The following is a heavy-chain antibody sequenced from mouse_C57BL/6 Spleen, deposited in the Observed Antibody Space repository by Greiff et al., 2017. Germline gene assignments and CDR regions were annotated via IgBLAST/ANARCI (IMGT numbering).Heavy chain of an antibody. D-gene: IGHD2-4*01. CDR2: FYPGSGSI. V-gene: IGHV1-62-2*01. CDR1: GYTFTEYT. CDR3: ARHEEKVPYDYGSMDY. Sequence: QVQLQQSGAELVKPGGSVQLSCKASGYTFTEYTIHWVKQRSGQGLEWIGWFYPGSGSIKYNEKFKDKATLTADKSSSTVYMELSRLTSEDSAVYFCARHEEKVPYDYGSMDYWGQGTSVTVSS. J-gene: IGHJ4*01.